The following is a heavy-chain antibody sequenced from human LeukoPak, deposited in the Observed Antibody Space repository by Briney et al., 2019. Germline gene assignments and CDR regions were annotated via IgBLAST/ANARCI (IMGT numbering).Heavy chain of an antibody. Sequence: PGGTLRLSCAASGFTFSSYGMHWVRQAPGKGLEWVAVISYDGSNKYYADSVKGRFTISRDNSKNTPYLQMNSLRAEDTAVYYCARARGYFDYWGQGTLVTVSS. J-gene: IGHJ4*02. CDR1: GFTFSSYG. CDR3: ARARGYFDY. V-gene: IGHV3-30*03. CDR2: ISYDGSNK. D-gene: IGHD3-10*01.